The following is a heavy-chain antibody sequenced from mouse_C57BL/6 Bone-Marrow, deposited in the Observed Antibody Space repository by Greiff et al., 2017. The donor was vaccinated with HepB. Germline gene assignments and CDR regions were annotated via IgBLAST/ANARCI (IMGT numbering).Heavy chain of an antibody. Sequence: EVQGVESGGGLVKPGGSLKLSCAASGFTFSDYGMHWVRQAPEKGLEWVAYISSGSSTIYYADTVKGRFTISRDNAKNTLFLQMTRLRSEDTAMYYCARAPMYYYGSPWFAYWGQGTLVTVSA. CDR3: ARAPMYYYGSPWFAY. D-gene: IGHD1-1*01. J-gene: IGHJ3*01. CDR1: GFTFSDYG. V-gene: IGHV5-17*01. CDR2: ISSGSSTI.